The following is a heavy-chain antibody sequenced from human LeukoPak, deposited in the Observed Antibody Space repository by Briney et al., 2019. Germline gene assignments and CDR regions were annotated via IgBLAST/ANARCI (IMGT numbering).Heavy chain of an antibody. CDR2: ISWNSGSI. J-gene: IGHJ5*02. Sequence: GRSLRLSCAASGFTFDDYAMHWVRQAPGKGLEWVLGISWNSGSIGYADSVKGRSTISRDNAKNSLYLQMNSLRAEDTALYYCTKDSGYSYGHGWFDPWGQGTLVTVSS. V-gene: IGHV3-9*01. D-gene: IGHD5-18*01. CDR1: GFTFDDYA. CDR3: TKDSGYSYGHGWFDP.